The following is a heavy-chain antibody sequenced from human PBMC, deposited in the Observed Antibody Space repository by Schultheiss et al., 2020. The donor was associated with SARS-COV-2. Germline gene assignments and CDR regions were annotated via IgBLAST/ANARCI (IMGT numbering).Heavy chain of an antibody. J-gene: IGHJ3*02. CDR3: ARDLPANYYDSRAFDI. Sequence: GGSLRLSCAASGFTFSSYAMSWVRQAPGKGLEWVSAIGTAGDTYYPGSVKGRFTISRENAKNSLYLQMNSLRAGDTAVYYCARDLPANYYDSRAFDIWGQGTMVTVSS. D-gene: IGHD3-22*01. V-gene: IGHV3-13*01. CDR1: GFTFSSYA. CDR2: IGTAGDT.